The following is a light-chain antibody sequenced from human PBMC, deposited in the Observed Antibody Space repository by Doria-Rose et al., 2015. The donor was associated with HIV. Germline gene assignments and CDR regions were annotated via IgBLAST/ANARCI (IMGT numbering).Light chain of an antibody. CDR1: QRFSSTY. J-gene: IGKJ1*01. CDR3: HQYGTSWT. Sequence: TQSPGTLSLSPGERATLSCKARQRFSSTYLAWYQQKPGQAPSLLIYDGSTRATGIPDRFSASWSGTDFTLTINRLEPEDFALYYCHQYGTSWTFGQGTKVEI. CDR2: DGS. V-gene: IGKV3-20*01.